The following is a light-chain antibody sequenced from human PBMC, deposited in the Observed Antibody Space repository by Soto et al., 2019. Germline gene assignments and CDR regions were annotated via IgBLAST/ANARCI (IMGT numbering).Light chain of an antibody. V-gene: IGKV3-20*01. J-gene: IGKJ1*01. CDR1: QSVSSSY. Sequence: EIVLTQSPGTLSLSPGERATLSCRASQSVSSSYLAWYQQKPGQAPRLLIYGASSRATGIPDRFSGSGSGTDFTLTISRLEPEDFAVYYCQQYGSSPLGTFGQGTKVDIK. CDR3: QQYGSSPLGT. CDR2: GAS.